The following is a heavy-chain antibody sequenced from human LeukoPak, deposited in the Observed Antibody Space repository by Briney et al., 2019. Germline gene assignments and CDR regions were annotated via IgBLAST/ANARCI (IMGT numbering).Heavy chain of an antibody. J-gene: IGHJ4*02. Sequence: EASVKVSCKASGYTFTTYNINWVRQAPGQGLEWMGWISAYNGNTNYAQKLQGRVTMTTDTSTSTVYMELRSLRSDDTAVYFCARGPYYYDSSGPPLGYWGQGTLVTVSS. D-gene: IGHD3-22*01. CDR1: GYTFTTYN. CDR2: ISAYNGNT. CDR3: ARGPYYYDSSGPPLGY. V-gene: IGHV1-18*01.